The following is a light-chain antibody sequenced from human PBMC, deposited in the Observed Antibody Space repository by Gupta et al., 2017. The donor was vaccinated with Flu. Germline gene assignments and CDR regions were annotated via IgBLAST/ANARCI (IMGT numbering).Light chain of an antibody. J-gene: IGLJ2*01. CDR2: SNN. Sequence: QSARTQPPAASVPPGQRVTISCSGRSSNIGSNYVYWYQQLPGTAPKILMYSNNRRPSGVPARFSGSTSATSATVTTSGLQTEDAASYYCASSDASPSGVVFGGGTKLTVL. CDR3: ASSDASPSGVV. V-gene: IGLV1-47*02. CDR1: SSNIGSNY.